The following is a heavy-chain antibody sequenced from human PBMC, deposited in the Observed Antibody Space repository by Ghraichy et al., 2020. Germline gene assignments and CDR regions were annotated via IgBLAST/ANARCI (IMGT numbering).Heavy chain of an antibody. CDR2: ISSSSRTI. Sequence: GESLNISCAASGFTFSSYSMNWVRQAPGKGLEWVSYISSSSRTIYYADSVKGRFTISRDNAKNSLYLQMNSLRDEDTAVYYCVREDGSSGRGYYFDYWGQGTLVTVSS. CDR3: VREDGSSGRGYYFDY. D-gene: IGHD3-22*01. J-gene: IGHJ4*02. CDR1: GFTFSSYS. V-gene: IGHV3-48*02.